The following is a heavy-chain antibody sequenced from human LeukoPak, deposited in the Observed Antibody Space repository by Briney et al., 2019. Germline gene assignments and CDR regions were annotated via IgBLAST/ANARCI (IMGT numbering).Heavy chain of an antibody. J-gene: IGHJ4*02. V-gene: IGHV3-21*04. CDR1: GFTFSSYS. CDR2: ISSSSSYI. CDR3: AKDWGEYFDYVWGSFTSFDS. D-gene: IGHD3-16*01. Sequence: GGSLRLSCVASGFTFSSYSMNWVRQAPGKGLEWVSFISSSSSYIYYADSLKGRFTISRDNSKNTLYLQMNSLRAEDTAVYYCAKDWGEYFDYVWGSFTSFDSWGQGTLVTVSS.